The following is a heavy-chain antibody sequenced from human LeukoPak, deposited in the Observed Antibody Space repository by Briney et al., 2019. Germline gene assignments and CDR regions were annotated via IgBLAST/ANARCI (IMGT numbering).Heavy chain of an antibody. CDR2: ISGSGGST. CDR1: GFTFSSYA. V-gene: IGHV3-23*01. D-gene: IGHD7-27*01. J-gene: IGHJ4*02. CDR3: AKDPRWANWGPRRPDYFDY. Sequence: GGSLRLSCAASGFTFSSYAMSWVRQAPGKGLEWVSAISGSGGSTYYADSVKGRFTISRDNSKNTLYMQMNSLRAEDTAVYYCAKDPRWANWGPRRPDYFDYWGQGTLVTVSS.